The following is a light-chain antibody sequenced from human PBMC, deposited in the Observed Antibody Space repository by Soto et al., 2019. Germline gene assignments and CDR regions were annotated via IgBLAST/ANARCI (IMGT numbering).Light chain of an antibody. J-gene: IGKJ4*01. CDR2: DAS. V-gene: IGKV3-15*01. CDR3: HQYNKWPPPLT. CDR1: QSVSSK. Sequence: EIVMTQSPATLSVSPGERATLSCRASQSVSSKLAWYQQKPGQAPRLLIYDASTRATGIPARFSGSGSGTEFTLTISSLQSEDFAVYYCHQYNKWPPPLTFGGGTKVEIK.